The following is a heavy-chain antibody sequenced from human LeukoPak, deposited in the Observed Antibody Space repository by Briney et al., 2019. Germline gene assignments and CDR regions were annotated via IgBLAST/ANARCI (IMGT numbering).Heavy chain of an antibody. CDR3: ARHDYRNWFDP. CDR2: IYYSGTT. CDR1: GASISSYY. J-gene: IGHJ5*02. Sequence: SETLSLTCTVSGASISSYYWSWIRQPPGKGLEWIGYIYYSGTTNYNPSLKSRVTISVDTSKNQFSLKLSSVTAADTAVYYCARHDYRNWFDPWGQGTLVTVSS. D-gene: IGHD4-11*01. V-gene: IGHV4-59*08.